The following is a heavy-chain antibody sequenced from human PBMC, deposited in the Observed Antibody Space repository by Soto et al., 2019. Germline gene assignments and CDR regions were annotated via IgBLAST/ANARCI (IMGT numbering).Heavy chain of an antibody. Sequence: QLQLQESGPGLVKPSETLSLTCTVSGGSISSSSYYWGWIRQPPGKGLEWIGSIYDSGSTYYNPSLKSRVTISGDTSKNQFSLKLSSVTAADTAVYYCATLPVGATLSGAFDIWGQGTMVTVSS. CDR2: IYDSGST. J-gene: IGHJ3*02. CDR1: GGSISSSSYY. V-gene: IGHV4-39*01. D-gene: IGHD1-26*01. CDR3: ATLPVGATLSGAFDI.